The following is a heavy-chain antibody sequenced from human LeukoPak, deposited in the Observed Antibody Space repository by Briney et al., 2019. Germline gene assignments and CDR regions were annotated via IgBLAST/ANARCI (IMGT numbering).Heavy chain of an antibody. Sequence: RASVKVSCKASGYTFTSYYMHWVRHAPGQGLEWMGIINPSGGSTSYAQKFQGRVTMTRDTSTSTVYMELSSLRSEDTAVYYCARDAYERWIQSENWYFDLWGRGTLVTVSS. CDR3: ARDAYERWIQSENWYFDL. V-gene: IGHV1-46*01. J-gene: IGHJ2*01. D-gene: IGHD5-18*01. CDR2: INPSGGST. CDR1: GYTFTSYY.